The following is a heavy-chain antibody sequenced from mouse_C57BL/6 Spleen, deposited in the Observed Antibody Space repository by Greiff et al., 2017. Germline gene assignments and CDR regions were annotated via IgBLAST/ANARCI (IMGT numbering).Heavy chain of an antibody. D-gene: IGHD1-1*01. Sequence: VQLQQSGAGLVRPGGSVSLSCTASGFNIKDYYMHWVRQRPEQGLEWIGRIDPEDSDTESAPNFQGKATMTADISSNTAYLQLSSLTSEDTAVHYCTYYGSSYYLDYWGQGTTLTVSS. CDR2: IDPEDSDT. J-gene: IGHJ2*01. V-gene: IGHV14-1*01. CDR3: TYYGSSYYLDY. CDR1: GFNIKDYY.